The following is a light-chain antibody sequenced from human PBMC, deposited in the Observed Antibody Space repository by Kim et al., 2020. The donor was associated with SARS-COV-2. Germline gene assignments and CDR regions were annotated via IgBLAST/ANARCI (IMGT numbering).Light chain of an antibody. CDR2: DAS. CDR1: QNIDTY. Sequence: PGERATRSCRASQNIDTYVACYQQRPGQAPRLLVYDASNRATGVPDRFSGSGSGTDFTLTISSLEPEDFSIYYCQQRNSWPPAVTFGGGTKVDIK. J-gene: IGKJ4*01. CDR3: QQRNSWPPAVT. V-gene: IGKV3-11*01.